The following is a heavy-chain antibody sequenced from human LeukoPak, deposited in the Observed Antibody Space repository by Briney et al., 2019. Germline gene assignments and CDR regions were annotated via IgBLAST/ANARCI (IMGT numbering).Heavy chain of an antibody. CDR3: ARGAHYHDSSEGYDY. CDR2: INPNSGGT. CDR1: GYTFTAYY. D-gene: IGHD3-22*01. V-gene: IGHV1-2*02. Sequence: ASVKVSCKASGYTFTAYYMHWVRQAPGHGLEWMGWINPNSGGTIYAQKFKGRVTMTRATSISTSYMELSRLRSDDTSVYYCARGAHYHDSSEGYDYWGQGTLVTVSS. J-gene: IGHJ4*02.